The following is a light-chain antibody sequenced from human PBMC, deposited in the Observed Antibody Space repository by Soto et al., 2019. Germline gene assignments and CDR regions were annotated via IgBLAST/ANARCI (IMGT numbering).Light chain of an antibody. J-gene: IGKJ2*01. CDR3: QQYNNWPRT. CDR1: QSVYSN. V-gene: IGKV3-15*01. CDR2: GAS. Sequence: EIVMTQSPATLSVSPGERATLSCRASQSVYSNLAWCQQKPGQAPRLLIYGASTRATGIPARFSGSGSGTELTLTISSLQSEDFAVYYGQQYNNWPRTFGQGTKLEIK.